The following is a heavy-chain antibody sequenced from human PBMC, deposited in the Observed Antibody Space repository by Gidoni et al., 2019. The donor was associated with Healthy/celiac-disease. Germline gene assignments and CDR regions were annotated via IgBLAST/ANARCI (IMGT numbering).Heavy chain of an antibody. V-gene: IGHV3-7*03. J-gene: IGHJ5*02. Sequence: EVQLVEPGGGLVQPGGSLRLSCAASGFTFSSYWMIWVRQAPGKGLEGVANIEQDGSEKYYVDSVKGRFTISRDNAKNSLYLQMNSLGAEDTAVYYCARDLAKGDWFDPWGQGTLVTVSS. CDR3: ARDLAKGDWFDP. D-gene: IGHD3-16*01. CDR2: IEQDGSEK. CDR1: GFTFSSYW.